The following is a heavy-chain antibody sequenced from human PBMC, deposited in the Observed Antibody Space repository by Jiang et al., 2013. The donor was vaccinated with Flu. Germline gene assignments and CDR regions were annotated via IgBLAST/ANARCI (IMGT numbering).Heavy chain of an antibody. V-gene: IGHV4-4*09. CDR3: ARVMVSQRRDYYYYMDV. CDR1: GGSISSYY. Sequence: KPSETLSLTCTVSGGSISSYYWSWIRQPPGRDWSGLGTSIPVGAPTTTPPSRVESPYQLDTSKNQFSLKLSSVTAADTAVYYCARVMVSQRRDYYYYMDVWGKGTTVTVSS. J-gene: IGHJ6*03. D-gene: IGHD2-8*01. CDR2: SIPVGAP.